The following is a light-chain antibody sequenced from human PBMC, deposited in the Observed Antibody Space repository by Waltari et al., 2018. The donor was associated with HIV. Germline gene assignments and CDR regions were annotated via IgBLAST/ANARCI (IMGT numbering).Light chain of an antibody. J-gene: IGLJ3*02. CDR3: HAYDSSLGGRV. CDR2: SKR. V-gene: IGLV1-40*01. CDR1: SIVAGYD. Sequence: QSVLTQPPSVSGAPGQRVTISCTGRSIVAGYDVHWFQQFPGTAPKLLIYSKRYRPSEVPDGFYGSNSGNSASLAITGLQAEEESTYYCHAYDSSLGGRVCGGGTNVTVL.